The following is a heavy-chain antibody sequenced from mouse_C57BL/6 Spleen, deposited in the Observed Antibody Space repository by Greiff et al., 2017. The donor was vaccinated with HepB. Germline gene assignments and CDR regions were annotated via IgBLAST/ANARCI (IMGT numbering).Heavy chain of an antibody. V-gene: IGHV1-76*01. CDR3: ARWGGSSYWYFDV. Sequence: VKLMESGAELVRPGASVKLSCKASGYTFTDYYINWVKQRPGQGLEWIARIYPGSGNTYYNEKFKGKATLTAEKSSSTAYMQLSSLTSEDSAVYFCARWGGSSYWYFDVWGTGTTVTVSS. J-gene: IGHJ1*03. D-gene: IGHD1-1*01. CDR2: IYPGSGNT. CDR1: GYTFTDYY.